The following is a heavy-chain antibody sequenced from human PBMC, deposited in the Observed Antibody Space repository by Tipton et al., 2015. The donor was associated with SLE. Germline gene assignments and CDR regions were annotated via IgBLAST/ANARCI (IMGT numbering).Heavy chain of an antibody. V-gene: IGHV5-51*03. CDR3: ARPRYSTSWYGFDI. Sequence: QSGAEVKKSGESLKISCKASGNSFTSYWIGWVRQMPGKGLEWMGIIYPGDSGATYSPSFQGQVTISADRSTSTAYLQWSSLKASDTAMYYCARPRYSTSWYGFDIWGQGTMVTVSS. CDR2: IYPGDSGA. J-gene: IGHJ3*02. CDR1: GNSFTSYW. D-gene: IGHD6-13*01.